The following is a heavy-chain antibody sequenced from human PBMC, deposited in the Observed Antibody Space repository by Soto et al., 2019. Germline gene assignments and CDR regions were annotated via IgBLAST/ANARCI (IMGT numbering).Heavy chain of an antibody. J-gene: IGHJ6*02. Sequence: SETLALTCTVSGGSISSYYWSWIRQPAGKGLEWIGRIYTSGSTNYNPSLKSRVTMSVDTSKNQFSLKLSSVTAADTAVYYCARDYLVVVPAAIRLSQGTATYYYYGMDVWGQGTTVTVSS. V-gene: IGHV4-4*07. CDR3: ARDYLVVVPAAIRLSQGTATYYYYGMDV. CDR1: GGSISSYY. D-gene: IGHD2-2*01. CDR2: IYTSGST.